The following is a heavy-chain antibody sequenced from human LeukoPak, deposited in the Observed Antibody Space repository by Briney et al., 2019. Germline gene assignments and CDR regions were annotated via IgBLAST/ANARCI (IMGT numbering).Heavy chain of an antibody. CDR1: GYTFTSYD. Sequence: ASVKVSCKASGYTFTSYDINWVRQATGQGLEWMGWMNPNSGNTGYAQKFQGRVTMTRNTSISTAYMELSSLRSEDTAVYYCARRRAKGYCSGGSCYRFAFNDYWGQGTLVTVSP. D-gene: IGHD2-15*01. CDR3: ARRRAKGYCSGGSCYRFAFNDY. J-gene: IGHJ4*02. CDR2: MNPNSGNT. V-gene: IGHV1-8*01.